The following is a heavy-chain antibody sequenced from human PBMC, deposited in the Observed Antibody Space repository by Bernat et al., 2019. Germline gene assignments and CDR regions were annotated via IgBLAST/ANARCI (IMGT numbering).Heavy chain of an antibody. V-gene: IGHV3-30*18. Sequence: QVQLVESGGGVVQPGRSLRLSCAASGFTFSSYGMHWVRQAPGKGLEWVAVISYDGSNKYYADSVKGRFTISRDNSKNTLYLQMNSLRAEDTAVYYCAKDSLQCSGGSCYNWFDPWGQGTLVTVSS. CDR2: ISYDGSNK. CDR1: GFTFSSYG. J-gene: IGHJ5*02. CDR3: AKDSLQCSGGSCYNWFDP. D-gene: IGHD2-15*01.